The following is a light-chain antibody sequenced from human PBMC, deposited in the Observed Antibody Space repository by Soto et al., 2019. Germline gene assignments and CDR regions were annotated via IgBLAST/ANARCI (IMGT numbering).Light chain of an antibody. Sequence: EIVLTQSPGTLSLSPGERATLSCRASQSVSSSYLAWYQQKPGQAPRLLICGASSRATDIPDRFSGSGSGTDFTLTISRLEPEDFAVYYCQQYGSSPPTFGPGTKVDIK. CDR3: QQYGSSPPT. J-gene: IGKJ3*01. V-gene: IGKV3-20*01. CDR2: GAS. CDR1: QSVSSSY.